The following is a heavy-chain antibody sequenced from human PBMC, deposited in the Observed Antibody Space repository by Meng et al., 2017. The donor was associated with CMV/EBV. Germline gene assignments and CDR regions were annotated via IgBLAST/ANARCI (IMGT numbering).Heavy chain of an antibody. J-gene: IGHJ4*02. D-gene: IGHD5-24*01. Sequence: GASGGGFVMPGWSLRLSCAASGFTFSDYYMSWIRQAPGKGLEWVSYISSSSSYTNYADSVKGRFTISRDNAKNSLYLQMNSLRAEDTAVYYCAREGEHRDGYSRRFDYWGQGTLVTVSS. CDR2: ISSSSSYT. CDR1: GFTFSDYY. V-gene: IGHV3-11*05. CDR3: AREGEHRDGYSRRFDY.